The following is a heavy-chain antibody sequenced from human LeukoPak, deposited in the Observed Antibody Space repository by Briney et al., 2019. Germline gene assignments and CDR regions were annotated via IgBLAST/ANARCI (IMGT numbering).Heavy chain of an antibody. CDR2: IYYSGTS. Sequence: SETLSLTCTVSGGSIRSYYWSWIRQPPGKGLEWIGYIYYSGTSNYNPSLKSRVTISLDTSKNEFSLKLSSVTAADTAVYYCARSYSNTGYYYYGMDVWGQGTPVTVSS. D-gene: IGHD3-9*01. CDR3: ARSYSNTGYYYYGMDV. CDR1: GGSIRSYY. J-gene: IGHJ6*02. V-gene: IGHV4-59*12.